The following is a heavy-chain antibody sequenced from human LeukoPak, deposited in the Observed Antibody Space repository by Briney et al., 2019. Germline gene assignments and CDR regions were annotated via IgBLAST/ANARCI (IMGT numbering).Heavy chain of an antibody. CDR3: ASNLIAAAGTRDY. J-gene: IGHJ4*02. Sequence: GGSLRLSCAASGFTFSSYWMSWVRQAPGKGLEWVANMKQDGSEKYYVDSVKGRFTISRDNAKNSLYLQMNSLRAEDTAVYYCASNLIAAAGTRDYWGQGTLVTVSS. CDR2: MKQDGSEK. D-gene: IGHD6-13*01. CDR1: GFTFSSYW. V-gene: IGHV3-7*01.